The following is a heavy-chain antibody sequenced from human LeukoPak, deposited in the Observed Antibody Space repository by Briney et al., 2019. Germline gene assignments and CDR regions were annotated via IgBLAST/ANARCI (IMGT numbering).Heavy chain of an antibody. V-gene: IGHV1-8*02. CDR3: ARGPIAAALLDWFDP. D-gene: IGHD6-13*01. CDR2: MNPNSGNT. J-gene: IGHJ5*02. Sequence: ASVKVSCKASGYTFTGYYMHWVRQATGQGLEWMGWMNPNSGNTGYVQKFQGRVTMTRNTSISTAYMELSSLRSEDTAVYYCARGPIAAALLDWFDPWGQGTLVTVSS. CDR1: GYTFTGYY.